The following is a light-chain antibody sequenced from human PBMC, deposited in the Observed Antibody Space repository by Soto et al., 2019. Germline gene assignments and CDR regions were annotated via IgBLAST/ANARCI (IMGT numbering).Light chain of an antibody. J-gene: IGKJ1*01. CDR1: QSVSSN. V-gene: IGKV3-15*01. Sequence: EIVMTQSPATLSVSPGERATLSCRASQSVSSNLAWYQQKPGQAPRLLMYDGSTRATGIPARFSGSGSGTEFSLTISSLQSEDFAVYYCQQYNDWPRTFGQGTKVEIK. CDR3: QQYNDWPRT. CDR2: DGS.